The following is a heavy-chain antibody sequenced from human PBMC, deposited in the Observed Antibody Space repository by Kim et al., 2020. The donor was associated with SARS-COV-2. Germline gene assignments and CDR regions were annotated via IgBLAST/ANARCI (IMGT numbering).Heavy chain of an antibody. CDR1: GFTFSSYA. CDR2: ISYDGSNK. Sequence: GGSLRLSCAASGFTFSSYAMHWVRQAPGKGLEWVAVISYDGSNKYYADSVKGRFTISRDNSKNTLYLQMNSLRAEDTAVYYCARAVFLTAIGYWGQGTLVTVSS. CDR3: ARAVFLTAIGY. V-gene: IGHV3-30*04. J-gene: IGHJ4*02. D-gene: IGHD2-21*02.